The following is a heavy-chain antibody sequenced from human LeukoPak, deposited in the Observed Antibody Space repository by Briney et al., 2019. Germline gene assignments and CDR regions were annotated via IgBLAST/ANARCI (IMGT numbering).Heavy chain of an antibody. Sequence: GGSLRLSCAASGFTFSSYAMNWVRQAPGKGLEWVSAISGGGGTTYYADSVKGRFTISRDNSKNTLFLQMNSLRAEDTAVYYCAKDNSRGGFDYWGQGTLVTVSS. CDR3: AKDNSRGGFDY. D-gene: IGHD2/OR15-2a*01. CDR2: ISGGGGTT. V-gene: IGHV3-23*01. CDR1: GFTFSSYA. J-gene: IGHJ4*02.